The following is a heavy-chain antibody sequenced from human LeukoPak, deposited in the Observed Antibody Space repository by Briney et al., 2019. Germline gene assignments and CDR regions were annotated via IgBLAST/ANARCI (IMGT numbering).Heavy chain of an antibody. Sequence: SVKVSCKASGGTFSSYAISWVRQAPGQGLEWMGRIIPILGIANYAQKFQGRVTITADKSTSTAYMELSSLRSEDTAVYYCARDPPKSTVVTPDDYWGQGTLVTVSS. J-gene: IGHJ4*02. V-gene: IGHV1-69*04. D-gene: IGHD4-23*01. CDR3: ARDPPKSTVVTPDDY. CDR2: IIPILGIA. CDR1: GGTFSSYA.